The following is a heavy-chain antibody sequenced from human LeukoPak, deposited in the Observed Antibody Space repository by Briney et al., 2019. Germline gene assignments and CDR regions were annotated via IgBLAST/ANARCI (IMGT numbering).Heavy chain of an antibody. CDR3: AKGHTAGALYYFDY. CDR1: GFTFSSYA. Sequence: GGSLRLSCAASGFTFSSYAMSWVRQAPGKGLEWVSAISGSGGGSYSADSVRGRFTISRDNSKNTLSLQMNSLRAEDTAVYYCAKGHTAGALYYFDYWGQGTLVTVSS. CDR2: ISGSGGGS. D-gene: IGHD2-21*02. V-gene: IGHV3-23*01. J-gene: IGHJ4*02.